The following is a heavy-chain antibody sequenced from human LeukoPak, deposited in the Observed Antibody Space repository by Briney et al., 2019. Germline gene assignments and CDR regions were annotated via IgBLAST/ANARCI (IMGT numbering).Heavy chain of an antibody. CDR3: ARDARRDGYNPFDY. V-gene: IGHV3-21*01. J-gene: IGHJ4*02. CDR2: ISSSSSYI. Sequence: GGSLRLSCAASGFTFSSYSMNWVRQAPGKGLEWVSSISSSSSYIYYAGSVKGRFTISRDNAKNSLYLQMNSLRAEDTAVYYCARDARRDGYNPFDYWGQGTLVTVSS. D-gene: IGHD5-24*01. CDR1: GFTFSSYS.